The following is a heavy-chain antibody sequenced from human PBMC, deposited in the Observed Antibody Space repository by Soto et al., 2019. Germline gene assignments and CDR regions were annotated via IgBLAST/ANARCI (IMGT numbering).Heavy chain of an antibody. J-gene: IGHJ3*01. CDR3: ARDSASSGVFT. D-gene: IGHD6-19*01. Sequence: QVQLQESGPGLVKPSGTLSLTCAVTGGSISSSNWWTWVRQPPGERLEWVGEISRSGTTNYKPSLKSRVSISLDKSRNEFFLNLGSVTAADTAMYYCARDSASSGVFTWGQGTMVTVSS. CDR2: ISRSGTT. V-gene: IGHV4-4*02. CDR1: GGSISSSNW.